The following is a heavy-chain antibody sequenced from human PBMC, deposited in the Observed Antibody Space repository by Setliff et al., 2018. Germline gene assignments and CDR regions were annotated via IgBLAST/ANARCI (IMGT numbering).Heavy chain of an antibody. CDR1: GASISTTYYY. CDR2: TYYSGST. Sequence: SETLSLTCSVSGASISTTYYYWDWIRQSPGKGLEWIASTYYSGSTYYNPSLKSRVTISVDTSKNQFSLKLTSVTAADTAVYYCARAPRYFDPTGSYFDFWGQGTLVTVSS. J-gene: IGHJ4*02. D-gene: IGHD3-22*01. V-gene: IGHV4-39*07. CDR3: ARAPRYFDPTGSYFDF.